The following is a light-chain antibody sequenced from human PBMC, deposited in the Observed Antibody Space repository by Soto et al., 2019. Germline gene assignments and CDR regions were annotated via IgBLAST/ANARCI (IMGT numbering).Light chain of an antibody. V-gene: IGKV3-15*01. CDR1: QSISSN. J-gene: IGKJ2*01. Sequence: EIVMTQSPATLSVSPGERATLSCRASQSISSNLAWYQQKPGQARRLLIYGASSRATGLPARFSGSGSGTEFTLTISSLQSEDFAVYYCQQYNNWPYTFGQGTKLEI. CDR3: QQYNNWPYT. CDR2: GAS.